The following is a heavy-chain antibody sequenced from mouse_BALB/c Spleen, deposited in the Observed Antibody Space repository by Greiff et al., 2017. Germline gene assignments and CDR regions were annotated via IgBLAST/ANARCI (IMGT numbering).Heavy chain of an antibody. CDR2: ISYDGSN. V-gene: IGHV3-6*02. CDR1: GYSITSGYY. CDR3: ARDWFDY. Sequence: VQLKESGPGLVKPSQSLSLTCSVTGYSITSGYYWNWIRQFPGNKLEWMGYISYDGSNNYNPSLKNRISITRDTSKNQFFLKLNSVTTEDTATYYCARDWFDYWGQGTTLTVSS. J-gene: IGHJ2*01.